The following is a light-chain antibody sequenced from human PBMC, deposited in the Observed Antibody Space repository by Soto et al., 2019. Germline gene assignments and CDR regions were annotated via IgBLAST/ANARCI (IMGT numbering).Light chain of an antibody. CDR1: QSISNY. V-gene: IGKV1-5*01. CDR2: DAS. Sequence: DIQMTQSPSTLSASVGNRVTITCRASQSISNYLAWYQQKPGKAPKLLIYDASSLDSGVPSRFNGSGSGTEFTLTISSLQPDDFATYYCQQYNGFSVTFGGGTKVENK. J-gene: IGKJ4*01. CDR3: QQYNGFSVT.